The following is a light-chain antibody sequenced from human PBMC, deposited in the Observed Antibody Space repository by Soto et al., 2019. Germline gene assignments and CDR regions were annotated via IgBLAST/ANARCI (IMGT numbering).Light chain of an antibody. CDR3: QQYNNWPSLT. CDR2: KAS. Sequence: DIQMTQSPSTLSASVGDRVTITCRASQSISSWLAWYQQKPGKAPKLLIYKASSLESGVPSRFSGSGSGTEFTLTISSLQSEDFAVYYCQQYNNWPSLTFGGGTKVEIK. J-gene: IGKJ4*01. CDR1: QSISSW. V-gene: IGKV1-5*03.